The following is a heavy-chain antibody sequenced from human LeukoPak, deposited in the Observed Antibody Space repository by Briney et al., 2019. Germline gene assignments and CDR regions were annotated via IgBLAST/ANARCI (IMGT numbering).Heavy chain of an antibody. J-gene: IGHJ5*02. Sequence: GASVKVSCKASGGTFSSYAISWVRQAPGQGLEWMGGTIPIFGTANYAQKFQGRVTITADESTSTAYMELSSLRSEDTAVYYCARIDNTYCTNGVCAPGNWFDPWGQGTLVTVSS. D-gene: IGHD2-8*01. CDR2: TIPIFGTA. CDR1: GGTFSSYA. CDR3: ARIDNTYCTNGVCAPGNWFDP. V-gene: IGHV1-69*01.